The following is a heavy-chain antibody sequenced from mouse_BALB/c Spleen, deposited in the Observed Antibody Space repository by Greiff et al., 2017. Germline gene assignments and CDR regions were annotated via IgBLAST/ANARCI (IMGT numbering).Heavy chain of an antibody. CDR2: INPSNGRT. V-gene: IGHV1S81*02. Sequence: VQLQQPGAELVKPGASVKLSCKASGYTFTSYWMHWVKQRPGQGLEWIGEINPSNGRTNYNEKFKSKATLTVDKSSSTAYMQLSSLTSEDSAVYYWAPYGNYPAWFAYWGQGTLVTVSA. CDR3: APYGNYPAWFAY. J-gene: IGHJ3*01. CDR1: GYTFTSYW. D-gene: IGHD2-1*01.